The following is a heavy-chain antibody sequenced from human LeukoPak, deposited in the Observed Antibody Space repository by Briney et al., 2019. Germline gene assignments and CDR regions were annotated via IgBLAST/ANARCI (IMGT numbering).Heavy chain of an antibody. CDR2: IYTSAST. CDR1: GGSISSYY. V-gene: IGHV4-4*09. D-gene: IGHD3-16*01. CDR3: ARHFPAFTWFDP. J-gene: IGHJ5*02. Sequence: SETLSLTCTISGGSISSYYWSSIRQPPGKGLELIGYIYTSASTNYNPSLKSRLTISVVTSNNQYSLKLSSVTAANTAVYYGARHFPAFTWFDPWGQGTLVTVSS.